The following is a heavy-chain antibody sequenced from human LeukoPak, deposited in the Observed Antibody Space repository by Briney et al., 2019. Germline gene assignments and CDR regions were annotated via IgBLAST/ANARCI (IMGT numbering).Heavy chain of an antibody. CDR2: ISDSSDTT. V-gene: IGHV3-23*01. Sequence: PGGSLRLSCAASGFTFSSNAMSWVRQAPGEGLEWVSTISDSSDTTYYADSVKGRVITSRDNSKNTLFLQMHSLRAEDTAVYYCAKDLFGYLDCWGQGTLVTVSS. J-gene: IGHJ4*02. CDR1: GFTFSSNA. CDR3: AKDLFGYLDC. D-gene: IGHD3-16*01.